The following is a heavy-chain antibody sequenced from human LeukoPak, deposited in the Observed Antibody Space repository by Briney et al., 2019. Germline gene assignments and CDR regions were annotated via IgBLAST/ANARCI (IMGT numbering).Heavy chain of an antibody. CDR2: IIPIFGTA. Sequence: GASVKVSCKASGGTFSSYAISWVRQAPGQGLEWMGGIIPIFGTANYAQKFQGRVTLTADESTSTAYMELSSLRSEDTAVYYCARDLSTVKGYYMDVWGKGTTVTVSS. CDR1: GGTFSSYA. D-gene: IGHD4-11*01. J-gene: IGHJ6*03. V-gene: IGHV1-69*13. CDR3: ARDLSTVKGYYMDV.